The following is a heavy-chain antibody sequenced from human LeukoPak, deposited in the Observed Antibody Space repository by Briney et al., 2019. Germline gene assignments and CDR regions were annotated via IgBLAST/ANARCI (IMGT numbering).Heavy chain of an antibody. V-gene: IGHV1-2*02. D-gene: IGHD6-13*01. J-gene: IGHJ4*02. CDR3: ARVRYSSSWYVDY. Sequence: ASVKVSCKASGYTFTGYYMHWVRQAPGQGLEWMGWINPNSGGTNYAQKFQGRVTMTRDTSISTAYMELSRLRSDDTAVYYCARVRYSSSWYVDYWGQGTLITVSS. CDR1: GYTFTGYY. CDR2: INPNSGGT.